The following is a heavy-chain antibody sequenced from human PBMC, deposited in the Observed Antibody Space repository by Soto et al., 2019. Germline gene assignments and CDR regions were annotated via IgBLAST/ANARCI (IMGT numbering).Heavy chain of an antibody. J-gene: IGHJ5*02. V-gene: IGHV3-23*01. CDR2: ISGSGGST. CDR1: GFTFSSYA. CDR3: AKDGFLTYYYGSGSSNWFDP. Sequence: HPGGSLRLSSAASGFTFSSYAMSWVRQAPGKGLEWVSAISGSGGSTYYADSVKGRFTISRDNSKNTLYLQMNSLRAEDTAVYYCAKDGFLTYYYGSGSSNWFDPWGQGTLVTVSS. D-gene: IGHD3-10*01.